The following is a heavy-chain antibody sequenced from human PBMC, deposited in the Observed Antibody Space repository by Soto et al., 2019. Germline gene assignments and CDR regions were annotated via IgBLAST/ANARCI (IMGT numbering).Heavy chain of an antibody. J-gene: IGHJ4*02. Sequence: GGSLRLSCTASGFTFGDYAMSWFRQAPGKGLEWVGFIRSKAYGGTTEYAASVKGRFTISRDDSKSIAYLQMNSLKTEDTAVYYCTRYSGSYGWPYFDYWGQGTLVTVSS. CDR1: GFTFGDYA. V-gene: IGHV3-49*03. CDR2: IRSKAYGGTT. CDR3: TRYSGSYGWPYFDY. D-gene: IGHD1-26*01.